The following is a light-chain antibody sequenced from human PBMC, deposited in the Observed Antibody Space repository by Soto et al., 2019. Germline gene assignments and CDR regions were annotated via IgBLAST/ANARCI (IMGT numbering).Light chain of an antibody. CDR1: QSISSY. J-gene: IGKJ1*01. Sequence: DIQMTQSPSPRSASVGERVTITCRASQSISSYLNWYQQKPGKAPKLLIYAASSLQSGVPSRFSGSGSGTDFTLTISRLQPEDLATYYCQQSYSTLPTFGHGTKVDI. CDR3: QQSYSTLPT. V-gene: IGKV1-39*01. CDR2: AAS.